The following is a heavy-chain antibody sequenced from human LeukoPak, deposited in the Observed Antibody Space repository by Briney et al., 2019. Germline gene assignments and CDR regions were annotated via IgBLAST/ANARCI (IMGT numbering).Heavy chain of an antibody. CDR2: IYYSGST. V-gene: IGHV4-59*01. J-gene: IGHJ4*02. D-gene: IGHD6-6*01. CDR1: SCSISSYY. CDR3: ARVYDSSSPHFDY. Sequence: PSETLSLTCTVSSCSISSYYWSWIRQPPGKGLEWIGYIYYSGSTNYNPSLKSRVTISLDTSKNQFSLKLSSVTAADTAVYYCARVYDSSSPHFDYWGQGTLVTVSS.